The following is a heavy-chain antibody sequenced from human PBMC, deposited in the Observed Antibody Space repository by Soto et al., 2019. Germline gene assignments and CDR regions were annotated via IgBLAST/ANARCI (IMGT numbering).Heavy chain of an antibody. V-gene: IGHV2-5*02. J-gene: IGHJ6*02. CDR3: VQSRCGGDCLQSYSSHSYYGLDV. D-gene: IGHD2-21*02. CDR1: GLSLSTTGVG. CDR2: IYWDDDK. Sequence: QITLKESGPPLVKPTQTLTLTCTFSGLSLSTTGVGVGWIRQPPGKALEWLALIYWDDDKRYSPSLKSRLTITKDTSKNPVVLTMTNMAPVDTATYYCVQSRCGGDCLQSYSSHSYYGLDVWGQGTTVTVSS.